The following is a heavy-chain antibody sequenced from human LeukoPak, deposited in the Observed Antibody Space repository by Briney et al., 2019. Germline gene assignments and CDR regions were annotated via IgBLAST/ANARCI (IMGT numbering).Heavy chain of an antibody. CDR2: ISAYNGNT. D-gene: IGHD5-18*01. J-gene: IGHJ4*02. CDR3: ARCLYSYGAAASDY. Sequence: GASVKVSCKASGYTFTSYGISWVRQAPGQGLEWMGGISAYNGNTNYAQKLQGRVTMTTDTSTSTAYMELRSLRSDDTAVYYCARCLYSYGAAASDYWGQGTLVTVSS. V-gene: IGHV1-18*01. CDR1: GYTFTSYG.